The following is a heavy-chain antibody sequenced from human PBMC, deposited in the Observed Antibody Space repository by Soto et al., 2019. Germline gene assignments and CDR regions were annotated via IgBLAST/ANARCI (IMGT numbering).Heavy chain of an antibody. CDR1: GFTFDDYA. V-gene: IGHV3-9*01. CDR2: ISWNSGSI. Sequence: EVQLVESGGGVVQPGRSLRLSCAASGFTFDDYAMHWVRQAPGKGLEWVSGISWNSGSIGYADSVKGRFTISRDNAKNSLYLQMNSLRAEDTALYYCAKASIAAPHWVLYYYMDVWGKGTTVTVSS. CDR3: AKASIAAPHWVLYYYMDV. D-gene: IGHD6-6*01. J-gene: IGHJ6*03.